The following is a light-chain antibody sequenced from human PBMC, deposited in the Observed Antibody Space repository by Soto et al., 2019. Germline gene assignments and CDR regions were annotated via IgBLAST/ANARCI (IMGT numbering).Light chain of an antibody. V-gene: IGLV2-8*01. CDR1: GSDVGGHKY. CDR3: SSYAGSNNYV. Sequence: QSALTQPPSASGSPGQSVTISCTGTGSDVGGHKYVSWYQQHPGKAPKLIIYEVSKRPSGVPDRFSGSKSGNTASLTVSGLQAEDEADYYCSSYAGSNNYVFGTGTKLTVL. CDR2: EVS. J-gene: IGLJ1*01.